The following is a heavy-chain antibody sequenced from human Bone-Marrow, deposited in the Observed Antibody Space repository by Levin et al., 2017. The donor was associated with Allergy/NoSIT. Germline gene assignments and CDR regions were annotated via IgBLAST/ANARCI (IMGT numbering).Heavy chain of an antibody. CDR1: GGSISSNTYY. D-gene: IGHD4-17*01. CDR3: ARESYGDYARGVGY. J-gene: IGHJ4*02. V-gene: IGHV4-39*02. Sequence: SQTLSLTCSVSGGSISSNTYYWGWIRQPPGKGLEWVGSIYYIGTTSYNPSLKSRVTISVDTSKNQFSLKLSSVSAADTAVYYCARESYGDYARGVGYWGRGALVTVSS. CDR2: IYYIGTT.